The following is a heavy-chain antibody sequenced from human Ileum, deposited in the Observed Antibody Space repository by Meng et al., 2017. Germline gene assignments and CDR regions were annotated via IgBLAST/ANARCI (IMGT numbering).Heavy chain of an antibody. CDR1: GFTFNTYA. CDR2: IIGSGGTK. CDR3: AKPLLPYTINYYFDN. J-gene: IGHJ4*02. Sequence: GESLKISCAASGFTFNTYAMSWVCQAPAKGLEWLSSIIGSGGTKYYSDSVKGRFTISRGNSKNTLYLEINSLRAEDTAVCYYAKPLLPYTINYYFDNWGQGTLVTVSS. V-gene: IGHV3-23*01. D-gene: IGHD5-24*01.